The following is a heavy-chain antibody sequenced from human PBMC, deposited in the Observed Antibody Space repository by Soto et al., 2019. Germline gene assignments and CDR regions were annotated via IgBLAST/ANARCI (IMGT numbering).Heavy chain of an antibody. J-gene: IGHJ5*02. D-gene: IGHD1-26*01. CDR2: FNPEDGET. CDR3: ATVGSVFSGSYYNWFDP. CDR1: GYTLTELS. Sequence: ASVKVSCKVSGYTLTELSMHWVRQAPGKGLEWMGGFNPEDGETIYAQKFQGRVTMTEDTSTDTAYMELSSLRSEDTAVYYCATVGSVFSGSYYNWFDPWGQGTLVTVSS. V-gene: IGHV1-24*01.